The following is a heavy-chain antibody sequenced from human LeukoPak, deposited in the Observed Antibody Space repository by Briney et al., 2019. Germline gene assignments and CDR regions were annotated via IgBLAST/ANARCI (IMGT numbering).Heavy chain of an antibody. CDR3: ARDLRSAWWRTHY. V-gene: IGHV3-7*03. CDR2: IKQDGSQK. CDR1: GFTFSSEW. J-gene: IGHJ4*02. Sequence: GGSLRLSGAASGFTFSSEWLSWVCQAPGKALEWVANIKQDGSQKYYVDSVKGRFTISRDNSKNSLYLQMNSLRAEDTAVYYCARDLRSAWWRTHYWGQGTLVTVSS. D-gene: IGHD2-15*01.